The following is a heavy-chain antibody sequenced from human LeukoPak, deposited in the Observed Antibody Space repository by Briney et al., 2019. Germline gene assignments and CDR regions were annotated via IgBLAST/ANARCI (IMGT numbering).Heavy chain of an antibody. D-gene: IGHD3-3*01. V-gene: IGHV4-34*01. CDR1: GGSFSGYY. J-gene: IGHJ4*02. CDR3: ARRLKPYDFWSGYFAY. CDR2: INHSGST. Sequence: SETLSLTCAVYGGSFSGYYWSWSREPPGKGLEWIGEINHSGSTNYNPSLKSRVTISVDTSKNQFSLKLSSVTAADTAVYYCARRLKPYDFWSGYFAYWGQGTLVTVSS.